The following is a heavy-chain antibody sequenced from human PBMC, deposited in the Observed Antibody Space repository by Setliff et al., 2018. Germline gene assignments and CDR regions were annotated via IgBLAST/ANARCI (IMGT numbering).Heavy chain of an antibody. D-gene: IGHD1-26*01. V-gene: IGHV4-39*07. J-gene: IGHJ6*03. CDR1: GGSIRSSTHY. CDR3: ARAPDSGTYYNLYPYYNDV. Sequence: SETLSLTCTASGGSIRSSTHYWGWIRQPPGKGLEWIGTIYYSGLTYYTPSLRSRVTISVDTVKNQFSLRLSSLTAADTAVYYCARAPDSGTYYNLYPYYNDVWGKGTTVTVSS. CDR2: IYYSGLT.